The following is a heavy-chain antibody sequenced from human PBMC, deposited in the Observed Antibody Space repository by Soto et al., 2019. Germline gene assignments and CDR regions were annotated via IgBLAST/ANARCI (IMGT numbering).Heavy chain of an antibody. CDR1: GFTFSSYS. CDR2: ISSSSSTI. Sequence: GGSLRLSCAASGFTFSSYSMNWVRQAPGKGLEWVSYISSSSSTIYYADSVKGRFTISRDNAKNSLYLQMNSLRAEDTAVYYCARGDYGDYLGAYYYMDVWGKGTTVTVSS. V-gene: IGHV3-48*01. J-gene: IGHJ6*03. D-gene: IGHD4-17*01. CDR3: ARGDYGDYLGAYYYMDV.